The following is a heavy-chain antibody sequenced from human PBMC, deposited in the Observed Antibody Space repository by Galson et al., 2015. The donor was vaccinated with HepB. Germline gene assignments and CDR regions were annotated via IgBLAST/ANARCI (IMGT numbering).Heavy chain of an antibody. J-gene: IGHJ5*02. Sequence: SLRLSCAASGFTFSSYTMNWVRQAPGKGLEWVSSISSSSSYIYYADSVKGRFTISRDNAKNTLYLQMNSMRAEDTAVYYCAGDDRYYYDSSGYHHLLDLVVDPWGQGTLVTVSS. CDR2: ISSSSSYI. D-gene: IGHD3-22*01. V-gene: IGHV3-21*01. CDR1: GFTFSSYT. CDR3: AGDDRYYYDSSGYHHLLDLVVDP.